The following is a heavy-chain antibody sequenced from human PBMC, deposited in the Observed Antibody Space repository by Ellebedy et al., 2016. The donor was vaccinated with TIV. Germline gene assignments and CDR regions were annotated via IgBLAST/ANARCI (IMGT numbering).Heavy chain of an antibody. J-gene: IGHJ4*02. CDR3: ARAGSSGWYGFYGY. V-gene: IGHV3-13*01. CDR1: GFPFRSYD. Sequence: GGSLRLSCTASGFPFRSYDMHWVRQVPGKGLEWVSLIGIAGDTYYAGSVKGRFTIFRDRAQSSLYLQMNSLRDEDTAVYYCARAGSSGWYGFYGYWGQGTLVTVSS. CDR2: IGIAGDT. D-gene: IGHD6-19*01.